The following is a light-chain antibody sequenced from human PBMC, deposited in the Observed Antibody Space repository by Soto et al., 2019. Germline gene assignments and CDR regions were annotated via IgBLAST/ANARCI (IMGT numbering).Light chain of an antibody. J-gene: IGKJ1*01. Sequence: EIVMTQSPATLSVSPGERATLSCRASQSVSSNLAWYQQKPGQAPRLLIYGASTRATGIPARFSGSGSGTEFTLTISSLQSEDFPGYYCQQYNNWPPWTFGQGTKVEIK. CDR2: GAS. CDR3: QQYNNWPPWT. CDR1: QSVSSN. V-gene: IGKV3-15*01.